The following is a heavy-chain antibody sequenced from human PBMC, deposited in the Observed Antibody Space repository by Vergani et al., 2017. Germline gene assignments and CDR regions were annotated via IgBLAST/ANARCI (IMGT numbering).Heavy chain of an antibody. CDR3: ARQNSSGWYGGGRFDY. J-gene: IGHJ4*02. Sequence: QVQLVQSGAEVKKPGASVKVSCKASGYTFTSYGISWVRQAPGQGLEWMGWISDYNGNTNYAQKLQGRVTMTTETSTSTAYMELRSLRSDDTAVYYCARQNSSGWYGGGRFDYWGQGTLVTVSS. D-gene: IGHD6-19*01. CDR2: ISDYNGNT. CDR1: GYTFTSYG. V-gene: IGHV1-18*01.